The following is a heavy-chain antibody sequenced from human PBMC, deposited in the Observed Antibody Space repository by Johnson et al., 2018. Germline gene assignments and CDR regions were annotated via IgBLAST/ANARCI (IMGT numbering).Heavy chain of an antibody. Sequence: VQLVESGGGLIQPGGSLRLSCATSGFTFSSYAMNWVRQAPGKGLEWISYISSSSAYISYGDSVKGRFTISRDNAQKSVFLQMNSLRVEETAVYYCAGDPSIGSNWYYYMDVWGKGTTVTVSS. J-gene: IGHJ6*03. CDR1: GFTFSSYA. CDR3: AGDPSIGSNWYYYMDV. CDR2: ISSSSAYI. D-gene: IGHD5/OR15-5a*01. V-gene: IGHV3-48*01.